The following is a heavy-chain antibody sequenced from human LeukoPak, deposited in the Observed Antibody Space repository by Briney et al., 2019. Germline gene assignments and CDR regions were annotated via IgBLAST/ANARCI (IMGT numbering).Heavy chain of an antibody. J-gene: IGHJ3*02. D-gene: IGHD1-7*01. V-gene: IGHV4-34*01. Sequence: SETLSLTCAVYGGSFSGYYWSWIRQPPGKGLEWIGEINHSGSTNYNPSLKSRVTISVDTSKNQFSLKLSSVTAADTAMYYCARSGGLAGTNAFDIWGQGTMVTVSS. CDR3: ARSGGLAGTNAFDI. CDR1: GGSFSGYY. CDR2: INHSGST.